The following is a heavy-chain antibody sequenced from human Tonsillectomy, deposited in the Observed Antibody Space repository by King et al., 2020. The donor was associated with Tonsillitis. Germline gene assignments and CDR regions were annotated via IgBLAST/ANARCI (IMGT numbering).Heavy chain of an antibody. CDR2: IDPSDSYT. J-gene: IGHJ4*02. Sequence: QLVQSGAEVKKPGESLRISCKGSGYSFTSNWISWVRQMPGKGLEWMGRIDPSDSYTNYSPSFQGHVTISADKSISTAYLQWSSLKASDTAMYYCARLRSSGWSSPYYFDYWGQGTLVTVSS. CDR3: ARLRSSGWSSPYYFDY. CDR1: GYSFTSNW. D-gene: IGHD6-19*01. V-gene: IGHV5-10-1*03.